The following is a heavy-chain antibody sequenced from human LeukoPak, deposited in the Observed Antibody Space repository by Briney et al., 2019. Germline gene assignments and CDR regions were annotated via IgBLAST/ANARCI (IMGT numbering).Heavy chain of an antibody. CDR3: ARGGRHYDSSGIDY. CDR1: GYTFTSYA. V-gene: IGHV1-3*01. Sequence: ASVKVSCKASGYTFTSYAMHWVRQAPGQRLEWMGWINAGNGNTKYSQKFQGRVTITRDTSASTAYMELSSLRSEDTAVYYCARGGRHYDSSGIDYWGQGTLVTVSS. CDR2: INAGNGNT. D-gene: IGHD3-22*01. J-gene: IGHJ4*02.